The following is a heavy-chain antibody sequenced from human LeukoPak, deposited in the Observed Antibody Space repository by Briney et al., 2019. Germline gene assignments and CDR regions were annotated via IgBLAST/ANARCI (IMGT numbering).Heavy chain of an antibody. CDR2: IHYSGST. D-gene: IGHD5-18*01. Sequence: SETLSLTCTVSGGSISSYYWSWIRQPPGKGLEWIGYIHYSGSTNYNPSLKSRVTISVDTSKNQFSLKLSSVTAADTAVYYCARDRSVRGYSYGYAEIWGQGTLVTVSS. CDR3: ARDRSVRGYSYGYAEI. CDR1: GGSISSYY. V-gene: IGHV4-59*01. J-gene: IGHJ4*02.